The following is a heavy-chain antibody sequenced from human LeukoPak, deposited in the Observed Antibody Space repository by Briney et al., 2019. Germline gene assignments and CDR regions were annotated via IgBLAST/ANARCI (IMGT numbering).Heavy chain of an antibody. D-gene: IGHD2-2*01. Sequence: GGSLRLSCAASGFTFSSYGMHWVRQAPGKGLEWVAVISYDGSNKYYADSVKGRFTISRDNSKNTLYLQMNSLRAEDTAVYYCAREKYCTSTGCLHGRFYFNYWGQGTLVTVSS. CDR3: AREKYCTSTGCLHGRFYFNY. V-gene: IGHV3-30*03. CDR2: ISYDGSNK. CDR1: GFTFSSYG. J-gene: IGHJ4*02.